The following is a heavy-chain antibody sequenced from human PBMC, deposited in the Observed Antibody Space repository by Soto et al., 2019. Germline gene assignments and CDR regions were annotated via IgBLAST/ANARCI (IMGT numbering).Heavy chain of an antibody. Sequence: SETLSLTCTVSGGSISSYYWSWIRQPPGKGLEWIGYIYYSGSTNYNPSLKSRVTISVDTSKNQLSLKLSSVTAADTAVYYCARVLTSEYGSVSYWWSDPWGQGTLVTVSS. CDR1: GGSISSYY. V-gene: IGHV4-59*01. D-gene: IGHD3-10*01. J-gene: IGHJ5*02. CDR2: IYYSGST. CDR3: ARVLTSEYGSVSYWWSDP.